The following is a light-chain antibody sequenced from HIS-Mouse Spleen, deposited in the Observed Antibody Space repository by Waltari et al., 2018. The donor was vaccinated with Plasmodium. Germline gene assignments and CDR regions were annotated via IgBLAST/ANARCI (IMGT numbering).Light chain of an antibody. CDR2: QDS. J-gene: IGLJ2*01. CDR1: KLGDNY. Sequence: SYELTQPPSVSVSPGQTASITCSGDKLGDNYACWYQQKPGQSPVLVIDQDSKRPSGIPRRFSGTNSGNTATLTIRGTQAMDEADYYCQAWDSSTVVFGGGTKLTVL. CDR3: QAWDSSTVV. V-gene: IGLV3-1*01.